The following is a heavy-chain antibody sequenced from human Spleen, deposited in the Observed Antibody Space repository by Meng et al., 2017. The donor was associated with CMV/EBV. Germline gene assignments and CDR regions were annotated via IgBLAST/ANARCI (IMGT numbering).Heavy chain of an antibody. D-gene: IGHD3-3*01. V-gene: IGHV3-53*01. J-gene: IGHJ3*02. CDR2: IYSGGNT. Sequence: NVSSNYMSWVRQAPGKGLEWVSVIYSGGNTDYADSVKGRFTISRDNSKNTLYLQVNSLRAEDTAVYYCARWPYDFYGDGGTLDALDIWGQGTMVTVSS. CDR1: NVSSNY. CDR3: ARWPYDFYGDGGTLDALDI.